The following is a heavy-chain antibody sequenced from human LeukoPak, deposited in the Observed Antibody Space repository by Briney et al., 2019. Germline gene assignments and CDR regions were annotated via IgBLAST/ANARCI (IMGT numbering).Heavy chain of an antibody. J-gene: IGHJ4*02. D-gene: IGHD2/OR15-2a*01. CDR3: ARTYFGAYDY. V-gene: IGHV4-39*07. Sequence: PSETLSLTCTVSGGSISSSSYYWGWIRQPPGKGLEWIGSIYYSGSTYYNPSLKSRVTISVDTSKNQFSLKLSSVTAADTAVYYCARTYFGAYDYWGQGTLVTVSS. CDR1: GGSISSSSYY. CDR2: IYYSGST.